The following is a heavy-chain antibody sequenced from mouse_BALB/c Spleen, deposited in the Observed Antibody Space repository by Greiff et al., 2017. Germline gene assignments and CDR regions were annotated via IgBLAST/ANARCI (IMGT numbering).Heavy chain of an antibody. CDR3: ARVYGSSYFDY. J-gene: IGHJ2*01. V-gene: IGHV5-6-5*01. Sequence: EVQRVESGGGLVKPGGSLKLSCAASGFTFSSYAMSWVRQTPEKRLEWVASISSGGSTYYPDSVKGRFTISRDNARNILYLQMSSLRSGDTAMYYCARVYGSSYFDYWGQGTTLTVSS. CDR1: GFTFSSYA. D-gene: IGHD1-1*01. CDR2: ISSGGST.